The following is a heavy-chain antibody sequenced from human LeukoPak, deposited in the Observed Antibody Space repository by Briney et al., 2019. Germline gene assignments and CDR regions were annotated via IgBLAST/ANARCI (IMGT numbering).Heavy chain of an antibody. CDR1: GYTFSRYW. CDR3: ARGSARGDDF. D-gene: IGHD3-10*01. J-gene: IGHJ4*02. Sequence: GESLKISCKASGYTFSRYWIDWVRQMPGKGLEWLGSIYPDDSDTKFSPSFQGQVTISADKTFNTAYLQWSSLKASDTATYYCARGSARGDDFWGQGTLVTVSS. V-gene: IGHV5-51*01. CDR2: IYPDDSDT.